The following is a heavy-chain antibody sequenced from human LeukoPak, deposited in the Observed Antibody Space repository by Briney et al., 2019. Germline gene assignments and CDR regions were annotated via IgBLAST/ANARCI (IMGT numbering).Heavy chain of an antibody. CDR3: ARGSGYCSGGSCAHRDYYMDV. CDR1: GFTFDDYG. CDR2: INWNGGST. J-gene: IGHJ6*03. D-gene: IGHD2-15*01. V-gene: IGHV3-20*04. Sequence: GGSLRLSCAASGFTFDDYGMSWVRQAPGNGLEWVSGINWNGGSTGYADSVKGRFTISRDNAKNSLYLQMNSLRAEDTALYYCARGSGYCSGGSCAHRDYYMDVWGKGTTVTVSS.